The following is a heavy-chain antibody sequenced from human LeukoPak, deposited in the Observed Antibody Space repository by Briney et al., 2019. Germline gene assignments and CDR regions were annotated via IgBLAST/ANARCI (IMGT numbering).Heavy chain of an antibody. V-gene: IGHV6-1*01. CDR3: ARGWFLNRPHTPPSDY. Sequence: SQTLSLTCAISGDSVSSNSAAWNWIRQSPSRGLEWLGRTYYRFKWYNDYAVSVKSRITINPDTSKNQFSLKLSSVTAADTAVYYCARGWFLNRPHTPPSDYWGQGTLVTVSS. J-gene: IGHJ4*02. CDR2: TYYRFKWYN. CDR1: GDSVSSNSAA. D-gene: IGHD3-10*01.